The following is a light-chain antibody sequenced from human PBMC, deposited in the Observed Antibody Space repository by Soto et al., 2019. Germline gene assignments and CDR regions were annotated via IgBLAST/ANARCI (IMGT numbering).Light chain of an antibody. V-gene: IGKV3-11*01. CDR1: QSVTTF. CDR3: QQRTNWPLT. J-gene: IGKJ4*01. Sequence: EIVLTQSPVTLSLSPGERATLSCRASQSVTTFLAWYQQKPGQAPGLLIYDSSKKATGIPARFSGSGSGTDSTLTISSLEPEDFAVYYCQQRTNWPLTFGGGTKVEIK. CDR2: DSS.